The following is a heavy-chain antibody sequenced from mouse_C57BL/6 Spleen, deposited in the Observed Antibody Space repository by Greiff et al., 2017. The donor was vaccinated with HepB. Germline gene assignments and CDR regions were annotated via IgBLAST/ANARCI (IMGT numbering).Heavy chain of an antibody. Sequence: QVQLQQPGAELVRPGSSVKLSCKASGYTFTSYWMHWVKQRPIQGLEWIGNIDPSDSETHYNQKFKDKATLTVDKSSSTAYMQLSSLTSEDSAVYYCARREGGSSPWFAYWGQGTLVTVSA. J-gene: IGHJ3*01. CDR2: IDPSDSET. V-gene: IGHV1-52*01. D-gene: IGHD1-1*01. CDR3: ARREGGSSPWFAY. CDR1: GYTFTSYW.